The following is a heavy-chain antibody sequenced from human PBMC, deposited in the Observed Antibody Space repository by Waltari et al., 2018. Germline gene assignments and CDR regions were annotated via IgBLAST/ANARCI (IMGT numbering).Heavy chain of an antibody. J-gene: IGHJ6*02. CDR3: GREGSCTKTTCLYYGMDV. CDR2: FIPALGAA. CDR1: GGAFSPSV. Sequence: QVHLVQSGAVVKEPGSSVKVSCKAPGGAFSPSVLSWVRQVPGQGLEWMGGFIPALGAANYAQKFQGRVTITTDESTSTGYMELNSLRSEDTAVYYCGREGSCTKTTCLYYGMDVWGPGTTVTVSS. V-gene: IGHV1-69*05. D-gene: IGHD2-8*01.